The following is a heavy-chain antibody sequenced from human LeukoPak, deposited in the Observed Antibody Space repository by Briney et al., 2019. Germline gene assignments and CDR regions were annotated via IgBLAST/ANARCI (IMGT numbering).Heavy chain of an antibody. CDR3: ARDLRWDRPPFDP. CDR1: GFSFSEYY. J-gene: IGHJ5*02. D-gene: IGHD5-24*01. CDR2: ISSSGSTI. Sequence: PGGSVRLSCAASGFSFSEYYMSWIRQAPGKGLEWVSYISSSGSTIYYADSVKGRFTISRDNAKNSLYLQMNSLRAEDTAVYYCARDLRWDRPPFDPWGQGTLGTVSS. V-gene: IGHV3-11*01.